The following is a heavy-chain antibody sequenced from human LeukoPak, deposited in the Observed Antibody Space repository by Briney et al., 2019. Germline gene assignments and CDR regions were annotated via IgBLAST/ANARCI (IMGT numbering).Heavy chain of an antibody. V-gene: IGHV4-59*01. CDR2: IYYSGST. CDR1: GGPISSYY. CDR3: ARAGSGWSDFDY. J-gene: IGHJ4*02. Sequence: SETLSLTCTVSGGPISSYYWSWIRQPPGKGLEWIGYIYYSGSTNYNPSLKSRVTISVDTSKNQFSLKLSSVTAADTVVYYCARAGSGWSDFDYWGQGTLVTVSS. D-gene: IGHD6-19*01.